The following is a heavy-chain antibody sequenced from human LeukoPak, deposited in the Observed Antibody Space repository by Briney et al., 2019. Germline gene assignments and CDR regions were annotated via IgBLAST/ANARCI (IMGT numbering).Heavy chain of an antibody. V-gene: IGHV3-21*01. CDR2: ISSSSSYI. CDR3: AKGPGIAAADSDAFDI. Sequence: GGSLRLSCAASGFTFSSYSMNWVRQAPGKGLEWVSSISSSSSYIYYADSVKGRFTISRDNAKNSLYLQMNSLRAEDTAVYYCAKGPGIAAADSDAFDIWGQGTMVTVSS. J-gene: IGHJ3*02. CDR1: GFTFSSYS. D-gene: IGHD6-13*01.